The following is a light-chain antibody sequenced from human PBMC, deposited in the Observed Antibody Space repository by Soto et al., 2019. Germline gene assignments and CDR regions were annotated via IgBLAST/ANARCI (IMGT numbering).Light chain of an antibody. V-gene: IGKV1-6*01. Sequence: IQMTQSPSSLSASVGDRVTITCRASQGIRNNLGWYQQKPGKGPNLLIYAASSLQSGVPSRFSGSGSGTDFTLTISSLQPEDFATYFCLQDYNYPRTFGQGTKVEIK. CDR1: QGIRNN. J-gene: IGKJ1*01. CDR3: LQDYNYPRT. CDR2: AAS.